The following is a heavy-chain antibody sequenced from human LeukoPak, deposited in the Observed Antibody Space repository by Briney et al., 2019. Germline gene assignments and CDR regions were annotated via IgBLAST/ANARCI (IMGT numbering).Heavy chain of an antibody. Sequence: EASVKVSCKASGYTFTSYYMPWVRQAPGQGLEWMGWISAYNGYTKYAQKVQGRVTMTTDTSTSTAYMELRSLRSDDTAVYYCARGAVNRYNWNDDNYYYYYMDVWGKGTTVIISS. J-gene: IGHJ6*03. V-gene: IGHV1-18*04. D-gene: IGHD1-1*01. CDR1: GYTFTSYY. CDR2: ISAYNGYT. CDR3: ARGAVNRYNWNDDNYYYYYMDV.